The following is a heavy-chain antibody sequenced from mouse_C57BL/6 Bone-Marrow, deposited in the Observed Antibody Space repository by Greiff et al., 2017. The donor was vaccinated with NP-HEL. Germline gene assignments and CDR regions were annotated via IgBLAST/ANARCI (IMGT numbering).Heavy chain of an antibody. D-gene: IGHD1-1*01. Sequence: EVQLQESGGGLVQPGGSMKLSCVASGFTFSNYWMNWVRQSPEKGLEWVAQIRLKSDNYATHYAESVKGRFTISRDDSKSSVYLQMNNLRAEDTGIYYCTGSSPYYYGRTHWYFDVWGTGTTVTVSS. CDR3: TGSSPYYYGRTHWYFDV. CDR2: IRLKSDNYAT. CDR1: GFTFSNYW. V-gene: IGHV6-3*01. J-gene: IGHJ1*03.